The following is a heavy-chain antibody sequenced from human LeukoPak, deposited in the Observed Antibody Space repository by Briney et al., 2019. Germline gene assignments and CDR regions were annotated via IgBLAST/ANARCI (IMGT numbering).Heavy chain of an antibody. CDR2: ISSGSTTI. D-gene: IGHD3-16*02. Sequence: GGSLRLSCAASGFIFSTYNMNWVRQAPGKGLEWVSYISSGSTTIKYADSVKGRFTISRDDAKNSLYLQVNSLRDEDTAVYYCARDLMITFGGVIVVSSNAFDLWGQGTMVTVSS. J-gene: IGHJ3*01. V-gene: IGHV3-48*02. CDR3: ARDLMITFGGVIVVSSNAFDL. CDR1: GFIFSTYN.